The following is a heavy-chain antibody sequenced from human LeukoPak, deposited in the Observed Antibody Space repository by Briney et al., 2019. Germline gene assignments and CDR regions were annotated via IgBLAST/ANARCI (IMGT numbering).Heavy chain of an antibody. J-gene: IGHJ6*03. V-gene: IGHV1-3*03. CDR3: ARGRGTIGSNRDFYFYYYMDI. Sequence: GASVKVSCKASGYTFTNYAMHWVRLAPGQRLQWVGWINLVNGNTKYSQYFEGRVTITRDTSASTVYMGLSSLRPDDMAVYYCARGRGTIGSNRDFYFYYYMDIWGNGTTVTVSS. CDR2: INLVNGNT. CDR1: GYTFTNYA. D-gene: IGHD2-21*01.